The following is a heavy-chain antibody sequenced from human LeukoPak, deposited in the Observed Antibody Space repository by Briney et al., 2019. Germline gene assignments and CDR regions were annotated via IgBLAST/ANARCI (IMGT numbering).Heavy chain of an antibody. D-gene: IGHD5-12*01. Sequence: PSETLSLTCAVSGGSISRSSWWTWVRQPPGKGLDWIGDVSHSGRTNYNPPLKSQLTFSLDKSKNQFSLELNSWTAADTAVYYCGRDLGYIPTTIPGDAFDIWGQGTMVTVSS. CDR3: GRDLGYIPTTIPGDAFDI. CDR1: GGSISRSSW. J-gene: IGHJ3*02. V-gene: IGHV4-4*02. CDR2: VSHSGRT.